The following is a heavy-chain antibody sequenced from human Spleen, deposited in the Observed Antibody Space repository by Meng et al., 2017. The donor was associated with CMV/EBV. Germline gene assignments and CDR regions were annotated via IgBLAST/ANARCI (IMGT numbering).Heavy chain of an antibody. CDR1: GYTFTSDD. D-gene: IGHD1-1*01. J-gene: IGHJ4*02. CDR3: ARRLTKRRGGQYYFDY. Sequence: SGYTFTSDDNNWVRQATGQGLEWKGWMNPNSGNTGYAQKFQGRVTITRNTSISTAYMELSSLRSEDTAVYYCARRLTKRRGGQYYFDYWGQGTLVTVSS. CDR2: MNPNSGNT. V-gene: IGHV1-8*03.